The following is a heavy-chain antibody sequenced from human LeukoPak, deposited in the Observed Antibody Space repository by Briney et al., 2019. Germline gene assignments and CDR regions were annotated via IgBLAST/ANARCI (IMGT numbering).Heavy chain of an antibody. D-gene: IGHD5-18*01. Sequence: GGSLRLSCAASGFTFSSYAMHWVRQAPGKGLEWVAVISYDGSNKYYADSVKGRFTISRDNSKNTLYLQMNSLRAEDKAVYYCARVRQWIQLWGNFDYWGQGTLVTVSS. CDR3: ARVRQWIQLWGNFDY. J-gene: IGHJ4*02. CDR1: GFTFSSYA. V-gene: IGHV3-30-3*01. CDR2: ISYDGSNK.